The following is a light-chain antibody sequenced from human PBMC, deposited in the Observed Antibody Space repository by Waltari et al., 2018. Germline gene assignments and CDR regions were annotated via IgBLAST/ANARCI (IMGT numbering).Light chain of an antibody. V-gene: IGKV1-5*03. CDR3: QQYNSYSRLYT. Sequence: DIQMTQSPSTLSASVGDRVTITCRASQSISSWLAWYQQKPGKAPKLLIYKASSLESGVPSRFSGSESGTEFTLTISSLQPDDFATYYCQQYNSYSRLYTFGQGTKLEIK. J-gene: IGKJ2*01. CDR2: KAS. CDR1: QSISSW.